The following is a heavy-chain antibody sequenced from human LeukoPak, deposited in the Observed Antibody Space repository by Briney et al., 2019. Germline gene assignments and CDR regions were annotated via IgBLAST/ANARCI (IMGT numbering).Heavy chain of an antibody. D-gene: IGHD1-26*01. J-gene: IGHJ6*03. CDR3: AKVLAKLHYYYYMDV. Sequence: GGSLRLSCAASGFTFSSYAMSWVRQAPGKGLEWVSAISGSGGSTYYAHSVKGRFTISRDNSKNTLYLQMNSLRAEDTAVYYCAKVLAKLHYYYYMDVWGKGTTVTVSS. CDR1: GFTFSSYA. CDR2: ISGSGGST. V-gene: IGHV3-23*01.